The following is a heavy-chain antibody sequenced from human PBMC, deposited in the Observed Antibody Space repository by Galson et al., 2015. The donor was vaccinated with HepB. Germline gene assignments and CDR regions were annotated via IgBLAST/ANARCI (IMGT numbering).Heavy chain of an antibody. CDR3: ARVGCSSTSCYNSVVYYYYYYMDV. V-gene: IGHV1-18*01. CDR1: GYTFTSYG. Sequence: SVTVSCKASGYTFTSYGISWVRQAPGQGLEWMGWISAYNGNTNYAQKLQGRVTMTTDTSTSTAYMELRSLRSDDTAVYYCARVGCSSTSCYNSVVYYYYYYMDVWGKGTTVTVSS. CDR2: ISAYNGNT. J-gene: IGHJ6*03. D-gene: IGHD2-2*02.